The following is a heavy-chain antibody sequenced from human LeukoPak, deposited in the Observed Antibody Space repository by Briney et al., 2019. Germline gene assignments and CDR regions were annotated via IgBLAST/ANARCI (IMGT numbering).Heavy chain of an antibody. Sequence: GGTLRLSCAASGFTFSNYWMHWVRQAPGKGLEWVSRINERATIISYADSVKGRFTISRENARNTLYLQMNSLTAEDTAVYYCVRDLILVWTPGDDFDHWGQGTLVTVSS. D-gene: IGHD3-16*01. CDR2: INERATII. CDR3: VRDLILVWTPGDDFDH. CDR1: GFTFSNYW. J-gene: IGHJ4*02. V-gene: IGHV3-74*01.